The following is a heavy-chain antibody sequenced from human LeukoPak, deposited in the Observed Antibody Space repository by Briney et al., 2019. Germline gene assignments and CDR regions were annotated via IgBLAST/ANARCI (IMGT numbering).Heavy chain of an antibody. Sequence: PSETLSLTCAVYGGSFSGYYWSWIRQPPGKGLEWMGEITHSGSTNYNPSLKSRVTISVDTSKNQFSLKLSSVTAADTAVYYCASIGDYGGYWGQGTLVTVSS. D-gene: IGHD4-17*01. V-gene: IGHV4-34*01. CDR3: ASIGDYGGY. CDR2: ITHSGST. J-gene: IGHJ4*02. CDR1: GGSFSGYY.